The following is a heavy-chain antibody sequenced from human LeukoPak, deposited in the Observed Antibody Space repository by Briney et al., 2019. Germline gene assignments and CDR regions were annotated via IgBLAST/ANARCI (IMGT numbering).Heavy chain of an antibody. V-gene: IGHV4-39*01. D-gene: IGHD3-22*01. CDR2: IYYSGST. CDR3: ARSPRYYDSSGPLVLFDY. CDR1: GGSISSSSYY. Sequence: SETLSLTCTVSGGSISSSSYYWSWIRQPPGKGLEWIGSIYYSGSTYYNPSLKSRVAISVDTSKDQFSLKLNSVTAADTAVYYCARSPRYYDSSGPLVLFDYWGQGTLVTVSS. J-gene: IGHJ4*02.